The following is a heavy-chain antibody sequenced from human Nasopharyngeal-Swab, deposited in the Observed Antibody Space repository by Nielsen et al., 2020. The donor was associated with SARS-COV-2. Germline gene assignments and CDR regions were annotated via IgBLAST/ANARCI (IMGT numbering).Heavy chain of an antibody. CDR3: ARNLMVRGVTSLAFDY. CDR2: IYYSGRT. V-gene: IGHV4-59*01. D-gene: IGHD3-10*01. J-gene: IGHJ4*02. Sequence: IRQPPGKGLEWIGFIYYSGRTNYNPSLKSRVTISVDTSKNQFSLKLSSVTAADTAVYYCARNLMVRGVTSLAFDYWGQGTVVTVSS.